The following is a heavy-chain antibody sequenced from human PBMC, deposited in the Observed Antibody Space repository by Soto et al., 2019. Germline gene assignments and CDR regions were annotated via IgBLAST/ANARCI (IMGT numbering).Heavy chain of an antibody. J-gene: IGHJ4*02. Sequence: QVQLVESGGGVVQPGRSLRLSCTASGFTFSSYGMHWVRQAPGTGLEWVALISHDGSNQYYADSVKGRFTISRDNSKNTLYLQMNSPRSEDTAVYYCARDPPPRAWSYPGYWGQGTLVTVSS. CDR3: ARDPPPRAWSYPGY. V-gene: IGHV3-30*03. CDR2: ISHDGSNQ. CDR1: GFTFSSYG. D-gene: IGHD2-8*01.